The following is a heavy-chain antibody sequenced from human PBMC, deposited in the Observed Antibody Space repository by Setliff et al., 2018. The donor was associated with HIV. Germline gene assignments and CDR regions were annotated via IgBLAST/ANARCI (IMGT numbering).Heavy chain of an antibody. Sequence: GGSLRLSCAASGFIFEDYAMHWVRQVPGKGLEWVALISWDGATTNYADSVKGRFTISRDSSKNSLYLQMNSLRTEDTALYYCASSGSYGYWGQGTLVTVSS. CDR3: ASSGSYGY. CDR2: ISWDGATT. D-gene: IGHD1-26*01. CDR1: GFIFEDYA. V-gene: IGHV3-43*01. J-gene: IGHJ4*02.